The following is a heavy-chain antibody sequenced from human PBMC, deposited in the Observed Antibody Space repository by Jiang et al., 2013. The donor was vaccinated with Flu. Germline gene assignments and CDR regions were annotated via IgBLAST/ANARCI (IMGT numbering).Heavy chain of an antibody. J-gene: IGHJ4*02. D-gene: IGHD5-18*01. CDR2: GTA. CDR3: AREAIYSYGYILGYFDY. Sequence: GTANYAQKFQGRVTITADESTSTAYMELSSLRSEDTAVYYCAREAIYSYGYILGYFDYWGQGTLVTVSS. V-gene: IGHV1-69*01.